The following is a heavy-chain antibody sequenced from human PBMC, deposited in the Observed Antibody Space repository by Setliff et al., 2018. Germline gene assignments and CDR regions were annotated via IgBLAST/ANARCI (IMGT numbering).Heavy chain of an antibody. CDR1: GGSISSGSYY. D-gene: IGHD5-18*01. CDR3: ASGYSYYYYYYYMDV. V-gene: IGHV4-61*02. Sequence: MASETLSLTCTVSGGSISSGSYYWSWIRQPAGKGLEWIGRIYTSGSTNYNPSLKSRVTISVDTSKNQFSLNLSSVTAADTAVYYCASGYSYYYYYYYMDVCGKGTTVTVSS. CDR2: IYTSGST. J-gene: IGHJ6*03.